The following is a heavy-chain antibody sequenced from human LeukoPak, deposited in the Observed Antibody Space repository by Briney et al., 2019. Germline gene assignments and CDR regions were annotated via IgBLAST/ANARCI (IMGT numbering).Heavy chain of an antibody. V-gene: IGHV3-23*01. Sequence: GGSLRLSCAASGFTFSSYAMSWVRQAPGKGLEWVSAISGSGGTTYYADSVKGRFTISRDNSKKTLYLQMNSLRAEDTAVYYCAKDLGYYYGSGPYGMDVWGQGTTVTVSS. CDR3: AKDLGYYYGSGPYGMDV. CDR2: ISGSGGTT. J-gene: IGHJ6*02. CDR1: GFTFSSYA. D-gene: IGHD3-10*01.